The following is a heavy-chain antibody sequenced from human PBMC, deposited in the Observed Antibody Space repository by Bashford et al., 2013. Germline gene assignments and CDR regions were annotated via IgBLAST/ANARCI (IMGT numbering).Heavy chain of an antibody. J-gene: IGHJ4*02. CDR1: GFTFGDYT. CDR3: TTKPTVTTEGVDY. V-gene: IGHV3-15*01. D-gene: IGHD4-17*01. Sequence: GSLRLSCTTSGFTFGDYTLSWFRQAPGKGLEWVGRIKSKTDGGTTDYAAPVKGRFTISRDDSKNTLYLQMNSLKTEDTAVYYCTTKPTVTTEGVDYWGQGTLVTVSS. CDR2: IKSKTDGGTT.